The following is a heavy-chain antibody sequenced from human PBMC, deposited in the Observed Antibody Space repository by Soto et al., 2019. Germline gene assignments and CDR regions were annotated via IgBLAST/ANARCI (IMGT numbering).Heavy chain of an antibody. CDR2: ISSSSSTI. V-gene: IGHV3-48*02. J-gene: IGHJ6*02. CDR3: ARVGYCTNGVCYNYYGMDV. D-gene: IGHD2-8*01. CDR1: GFTFSSYS. Sequence: GGSLRLSCAASGFTFSSYSMNWVRQAPGKGLEWVSYISSSSSTIYYADSVKGRFTISRDNAKNSLYLQMNSLRDEDTAVYYCARVGYCTNGVCYNYYGMDVWGQGTTVTVSS.